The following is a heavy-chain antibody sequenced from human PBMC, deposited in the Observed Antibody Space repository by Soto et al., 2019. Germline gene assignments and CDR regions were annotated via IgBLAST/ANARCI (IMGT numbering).Heavy chain of an antibody. CDR3: ARERPDGARLDP. J-gene: IGHJ5*02. V-gene: IGHV4-30-4*01. Sequence: QVQLQESGPGLVKPSQTLSLTCTVSGGSISSGDYYWSWIRQPPGKGLEWIGYIYHSGSTYYNPSLKSRVTISVNTSKNQFSLKLSSVTAADTAVYYCARERPDGARLDPWGQGTLATVSS. D-gene: IGHD6-6*01. CDR1: GGSISSGDYY. CDR2: IYHSGST.